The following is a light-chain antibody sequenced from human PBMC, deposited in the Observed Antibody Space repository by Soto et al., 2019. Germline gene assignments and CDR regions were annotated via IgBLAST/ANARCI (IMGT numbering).Light chain of an antibody. J-gene: IGKJ5*01. V-gene: IGKV3-15*01. CDR2: GAS. CDR1: QSVSNN. CDR3: QQYNDWPPIT. Sequence: EIVLTQSPGTLSLSPGERATLSCRASQSVSNNYLAWYQQKPGQAPRLLIYGASTGATGIPARFSGSGSGTEFTLTISSLQSEDFAVYYCQQYNDWPPITFGQGTRLEI.